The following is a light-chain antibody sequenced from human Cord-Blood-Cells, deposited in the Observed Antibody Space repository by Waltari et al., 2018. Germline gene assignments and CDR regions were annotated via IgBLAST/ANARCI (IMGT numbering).Light chain of an antibody. CDR3: CSYGV. V-gene: IGLV2-23*01. J-gene: IGLJ1*01. CDR1: SSDVGRYNL. CDR2: EGS. Sequence: QSALTQPASVSGSPGQSITISCTGTSSDVGRYNLVSWYQQHPGKAPKLMIYEGSKRPSGVSNRFSGSKSGNTASLTISGLQAEDEADYYCCSYGVFGTGTKVTVL.